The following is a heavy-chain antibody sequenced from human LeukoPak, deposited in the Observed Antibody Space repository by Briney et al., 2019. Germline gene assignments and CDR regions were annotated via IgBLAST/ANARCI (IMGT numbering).Heavy chain of an antibody. CDR3: ARMLYRDRYYYYYGMDV. CDR2: IYPGDSDT. V-gene: IGHV5-51*01. Sequence: GESLKISCKGSGYSFTSYWIGWVRQMPGKGLEWMGIIYPGDSDTRYSPSFQGQVTISADKSISTAYLQWSSLKASDTAMYYCARMLYRDRYYYYYGMDVWGQGTTVTVSS. D-gene: IGHD2-8*01. CDR1: GYSFTSYW. J-gene: IGHJ6*02.